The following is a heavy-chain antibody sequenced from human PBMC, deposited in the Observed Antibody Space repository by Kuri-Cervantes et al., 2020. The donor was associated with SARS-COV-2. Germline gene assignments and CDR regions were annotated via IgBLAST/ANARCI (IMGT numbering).Heavy chain of an antibody. CDR3: ARNDLVGTTDFDP. CDR1: GSSISSSSYY. Sequence: AESLRLSCTVSGSSISSSSYYWGWIRQPPGKGLEWIGSIYYSGSTYYNPSLKSRVTISVDTSKNQFSLKLTSVTAADTAIYYCARNDLVGTTDFDPWGQGTRGTVSS. CDR2: IYYSGST. D-gene: IGHD1-26*01. J-gene: IGHJ5*02. V-gene: IGHV4-39*01.